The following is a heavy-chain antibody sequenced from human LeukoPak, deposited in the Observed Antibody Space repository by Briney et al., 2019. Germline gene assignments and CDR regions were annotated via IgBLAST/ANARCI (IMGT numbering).Heavy chain of an antibody. V-gene: IGHV3-30-3*01. CDR1: GFTFSSYA. Sequence: GGSLRLSCAASGFTFSSYAMHWVRQAPGKGLEWVAVISYDGSNKYYADSVKGRFTISRDNSKNTLYLQMNSLRAEDTAVYYCARDRYGGSYFDYWGQGTLVTVSS. J-gene: IGHJ4*02. CDR2: ISYDGSNK. D-gene: IGHD1-26*01. CDR3: ARDRYGGSYFDY.